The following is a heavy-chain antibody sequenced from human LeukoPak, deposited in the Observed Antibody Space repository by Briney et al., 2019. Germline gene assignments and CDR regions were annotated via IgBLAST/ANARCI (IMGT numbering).Heavy chain of an antibody. Sequence: GVSLRLSCGAGVFALSNYDVHWVPGDKGKRVAWVSTNGTAGGTYYLDSGKGRFTISRENAKNSLYLQMNSLTAGDTDVYYCARGGGVGYSYGGYYYMDVWGKGTTVIVSS. CDR3: ARGGGVGYSYGGYYYMDV. CDR2: NGTAGGT. CDR1: VFALSNYD. D-gene: IGHD5-18*01. V-gene: IGHV3-13*04. J-gene: IGHJ6*03.